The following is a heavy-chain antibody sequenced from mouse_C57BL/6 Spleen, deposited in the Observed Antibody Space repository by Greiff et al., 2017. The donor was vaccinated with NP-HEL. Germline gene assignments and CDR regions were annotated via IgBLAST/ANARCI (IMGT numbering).Heavy chain of an antibody. CDR2: IYPGDGDT. J-gene: IGHJ2*01. V-gene: IGHV1-80*01. CDR3: ARGRWDGYYVGY. CDR1: GYAFSSYW. Sequence: QVQLKQSGAELVKPGASVKISCKASGYAFSSYWMNWVKQRPGKGLEWIGQIYPGDGDTNYNGKFKGKATLTADKSSSTAYMQLSSLTSEDSAVHFCARGRWDGYYVGYWGQGTTLTVSS. D-gene: IGHD2-3*01.